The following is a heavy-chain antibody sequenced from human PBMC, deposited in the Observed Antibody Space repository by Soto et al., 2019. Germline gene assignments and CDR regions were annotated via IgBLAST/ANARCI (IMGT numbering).Heavy chain of an antibody. CDR3: ARDGLTFGGD. V-gene: IGHV3-21*06. CDR2: ISSSSAYI. D-gene: IGHD3-16*01. J-gene: IGHJ4*02. Sequence: VHLVEAGGGLVKPGESLTLSCAASGFTFGSFTLNWVRQAPGKGLGWVSSISSSSAYIYYAESVKGRFTISRDNARSTLYLQMNSLRLDDTAVYFCARDGLTFGGDWGQGTLVAVSS. CDR1: GFTFGSFT.